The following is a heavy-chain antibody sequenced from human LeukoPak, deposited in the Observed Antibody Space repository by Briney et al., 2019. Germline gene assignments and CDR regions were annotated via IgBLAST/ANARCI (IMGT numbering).Heavy chain of an antibody. V-gene: IGHV3-7*01. Sequence: GGSLRLSCAASGFSFSSYWMTWVRQAPGKGLGWVANIGKAGNGDYYVDSVKGRFTISRDNAKNSLYLQMNSLRAEDTAVYYCARDLDFHNFDYWGQGALVTVSS. CDR3: ARDLDFHNFDY. CDR1: GFSFSSYW. CDR2: IGKAGNGD. D-gene: IGHD2/OR15-2a*01. J-gene: IGHJ4*02.